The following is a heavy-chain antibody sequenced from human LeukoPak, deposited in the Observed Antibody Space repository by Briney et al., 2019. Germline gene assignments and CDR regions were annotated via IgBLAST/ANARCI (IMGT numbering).Heavy chain of an antibody. V-gene: IGHV4-61*02. CDR3: ASEGLALAGNFYY. CDR1: GGSIGSRAYY. Sequence: SETLSLTCTVSGGSIGSRAYYWSWIRQPAGKGLKYIGRIYTDGSRNHNPSLKSRVSISMDTSNNQFSLRVTSVTAADTGVYYCASEGLALAGNFYYWGQGALVTVSS. J-gene: IGHJ4*02. CDR2: IYTDGSR. D-gene: IGHD6-19*01.